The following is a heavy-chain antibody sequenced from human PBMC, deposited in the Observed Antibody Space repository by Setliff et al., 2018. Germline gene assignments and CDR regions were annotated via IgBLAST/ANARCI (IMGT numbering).Heavy chain of an antibody. J-gene: IGHJ4*02. D-gene: IGHD1-26*01. Sequence: GGSLRLSCAASGFTFSSYSMNWVRQAPGKGLEWVSSISSSSSYIYYADSVKGRFTISRDNAKNSLYLQMNSLRAEDTAVYYCARDRTGSYLLDYWGQGTPVTVSS. V-gene: IGHV3-21*01. CDR1: GFTFSSYS. CDR2: ISSSSSYI. CDR3: ARDRTGSYLLDY.